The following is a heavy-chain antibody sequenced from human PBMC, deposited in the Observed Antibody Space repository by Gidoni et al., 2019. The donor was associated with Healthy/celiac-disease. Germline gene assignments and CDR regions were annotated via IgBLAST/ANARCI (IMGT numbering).Heavy chain of an antibody. V-gene: IGHV3-30*18. CDR1: GFTFSSYC. J-gene: IGHJ4*02. CDR3: AKDRGWFGELLDY. D-gene: IGHD3-10*01. CDR2: ISYDGSNK. Sequence: QVQLVESVGGVVQPGRSLRLSCAASGFTFSSYCMHWVRQAPGKGLDWLAVISYDGSNKYYADSVKGRFTISRDNSKNTLYLQMNSLRAEDTAVYYCAKDRGWFGELLDYWGQGTLVTVSS.